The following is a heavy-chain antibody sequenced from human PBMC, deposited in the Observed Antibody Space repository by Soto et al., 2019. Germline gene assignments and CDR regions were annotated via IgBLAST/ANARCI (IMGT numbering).Heavy chain of an antibody. CDR3: VYRDSGDYFFQF. D-gene: IGHD4-17*01. J-gene: IGHJ4*02. CDR1: GFSLTTQGVH. Sequence: QITLKESGPPLVKPTQTLTLTCTFSGFSLTTQGVHVGWIRQPPGKALEWLAHTYWDDNEVYSPSPKKSLTCTKETCKSQVVLTLATVYPVETATYYRVYRDSGDYFFQFWGQGILVNVSS. CDR2: TYWDDNE. V-gene: IGHV2-5*02.